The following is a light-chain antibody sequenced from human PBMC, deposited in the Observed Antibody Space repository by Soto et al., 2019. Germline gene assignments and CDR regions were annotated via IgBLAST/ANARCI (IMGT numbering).Light chain of an antibody. Sequence: QSVLTQPASVSGSPGQSITVSCTGTNTDVGGYNYVSWYQHRPGKAPRLMIYEVRNRLSGVSNRFSGSKSGNTASLTISGPQAEDEADYYCSSFTSTTTLDVFGTGTKVTVL. J-gene: IGLJ1*01. CDR1: NTDVGGYNY. CDR3: SSFTSTTTLDV. V-gene: IGLV2-14*01. CDR2: EVR.